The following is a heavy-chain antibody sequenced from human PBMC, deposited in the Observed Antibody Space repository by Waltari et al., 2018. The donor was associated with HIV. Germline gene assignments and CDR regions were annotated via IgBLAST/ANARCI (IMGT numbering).Heavy chain of an antibody. CDR1: GLTSANAW. Sequence: EVHLVESGGGLVKPGGSLRLSCAASGLTSANAWMSWVRQAPGMGLEWVGRIKSKADGGTTDYAVPVKGRFTISRDDSKNVLYLEMNGLKTEDTALYYCTADDLSGHW. CDR3: TADDLSGH. D-gene: IGHD1-26*01. J-gene: IGHJ1*01. V-gene: IGHV3-15*01. CDR2: IKSKADGGTT.